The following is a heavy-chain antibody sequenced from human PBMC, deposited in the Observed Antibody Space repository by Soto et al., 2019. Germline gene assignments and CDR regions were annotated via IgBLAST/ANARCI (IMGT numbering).Heavy chain of an antibody. V-gene: IGHV1-18*01. CDR3: ARGASCSSTSCYDNFHYGLAV. Sequence: ASVKVSCKASGYTFTNYGITWLRQPPGQGLEWMGWITASNGNANYAREIQGRLPLPRDTSTNTASMELRRLRSDDTAVYYCARGASCSSTSCYDNFHYGLAVWGQGTTVTVSS. D-gene: IGHD2-2*01. CDR1: GYTFTNYG. J-gene: IGHJ6*02. CDR2: ITASNGNA.